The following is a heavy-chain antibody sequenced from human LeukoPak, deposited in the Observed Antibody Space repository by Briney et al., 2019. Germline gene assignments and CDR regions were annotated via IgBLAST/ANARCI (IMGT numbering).Heavy chain of an antibody. Sequence: SETLSLTCTVSGGSISSGGYYWSCIRQHPGKGLGWIGYIYYIGSTYYNPSLKSRVTISVDTSKNQFSLKLSSVTAADTAVYFCARLAGLTMALDYWGHGTLVTVSS. CDR3: ARLAGLTMALDY. CDR2: IYYIGST. D-gene: IGHD4/OR15-4a*01. CDR1: GGSISSGGYY. V-gene: IGHV4-31*03. J-gene: IGHJ4*01.